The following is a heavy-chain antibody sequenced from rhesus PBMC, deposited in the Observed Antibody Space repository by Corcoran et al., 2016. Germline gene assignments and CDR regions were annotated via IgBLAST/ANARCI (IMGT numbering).Heavy chain of an antibody. J-gene: IGHJ5-2*02. D-gene: IGHD4-29*01. CDR1: GGSISSNY. Sequence: QVQLQESGPGLVKPSETLSLTCAVSGGSISSNYWSWIRQSPGKGLEWIGYIYGGCGRTSYHPSLKRRVTSSTDTSKNQFSLQLSSVTAADTAVYYCARYDYGSNSNSLDVWGRGVLVTVSS. CDR2: IYGGCGRT. CDR3: ARYDYGSNSNSLDV. V-gene: IGHV4-147*01.